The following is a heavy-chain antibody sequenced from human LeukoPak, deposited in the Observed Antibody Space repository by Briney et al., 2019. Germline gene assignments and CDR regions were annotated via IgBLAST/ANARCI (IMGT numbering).Heavy chain of an antibody. CDR3: ARRIGSSGWAFDI. Sequence: SETLSLTCTVSGGSIRSYYWTWIRQPPGKGLEWIGYIYNSGSTNYNPSLKSRVTISVDTSKNQFSLKLSSVTAADTAVYYCARRIGSSGWAFDIWGKGTMVTVSS. V-gene: IGHV4-59*08. J-gene: IGHJ3*02. D-gene: IGHD3-22*01. CDR1: GGSIRSYY. CDR2: IYNSGST.